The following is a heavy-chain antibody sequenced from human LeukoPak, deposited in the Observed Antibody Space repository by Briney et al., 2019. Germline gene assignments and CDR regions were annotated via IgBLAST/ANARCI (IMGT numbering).Heavy chain of an antibody. D-gene: IGHD3-10*01. CDR1: GYSFTSYW. J-gene: IGHJ1*01. CDR3: ARLPYYYGSGSYPEYFQH. CDR2: IYPGDSDT. V-gene: IGHV5-51*01. Sequence: GESLKISCKGSGYSFTSYWIGWVRQMPGKGLEWMGIIYPGDSDTRYSPSFQGQVTISADKSISTAYLQWSSLKASDTAMYYCARLPYYYGSGSYPEYFQHWGQGTLVTVSS.